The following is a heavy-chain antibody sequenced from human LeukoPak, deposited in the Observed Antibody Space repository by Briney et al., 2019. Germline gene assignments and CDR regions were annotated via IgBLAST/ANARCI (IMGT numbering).Heavy chain of an antibody. CDR1: GFTVSSNY. V-gene: IGHV3-66*01. D-gene: IGHD6-19*01. Sequence: GGSLRLSCAASGFTVSSNYMGWVRQAPGEGLEGVSFINSGGGTNFADSVKGRFTISRDNSKNTMYIQMNSLRAEDTAVYYCARVAADSNGWYQFDSWGQGTLVTVS. CDR2: INSGGGT. J-gene: IGHJ4*02. CDR3: ARVAADSNGWYQFDS.